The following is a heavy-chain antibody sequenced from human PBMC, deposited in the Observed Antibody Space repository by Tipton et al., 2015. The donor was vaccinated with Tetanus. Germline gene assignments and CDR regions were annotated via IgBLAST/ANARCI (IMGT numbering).Heavy chain of an antibody. CDR2: INPDGSAK. CDR3: AKDGCFSVGCLGSDY. V-gene: IGHV3-7*03. CDR1: GFPFSRYW. D-gene: IGHD5/OR15-5a*01. Sequence: SLRLSCVASGFPFSRYWTTWVRQAPGKGLEWVANINPDGSAKYYVDSVKGRFTISRDNAKNSLYLQMNSLRAEDTAVYYCAKDGCFSVGCLGSDYWGQGNLVTVSS. J-gene: IGHJ4*02.